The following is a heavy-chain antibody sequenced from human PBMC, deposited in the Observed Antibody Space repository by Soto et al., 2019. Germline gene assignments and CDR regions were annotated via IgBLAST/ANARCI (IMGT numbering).Heavy chain of an antibody. J-gene: IGHJ4*02. D-gene: IGHD1-20*01. CDR2: IVVGSGNT. CDR3: AALLLYNWNGVDNFDY. V-gene: IGHV1-58*01. Sequence: QMQLVQSGPEVKKPGTSVKVSCKASGFTFTSSAVQWVRQARGQRLEWIGWIVVGSGNTNYAQKFQERVTITRDMSTSTAYMELSSLRSEDTAVYYCAALLLYNWNGVDNFDYWGQGTLFTVSS. CDR1: GFTFTSSA.